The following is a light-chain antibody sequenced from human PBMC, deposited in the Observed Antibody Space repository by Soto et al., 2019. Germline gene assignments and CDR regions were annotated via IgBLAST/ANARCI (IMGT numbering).Light chain of an antibody. Sequence: EIVLTQSPGTLSLSPGERATLSCRASQSVSSSYLAWYQQNPGQAPRLPIYGATSRATDIPDRFSGSGSGTDFTLTISRLEPEDFAVYYCQQYGSSGVTFGQGTKLEIK. V-gene: IGKV3-20*01. CDR2: GAT. CDR3: QQYGSSGVT. CDR1: QSVSSSY. J-gene: IGKJ2*01.